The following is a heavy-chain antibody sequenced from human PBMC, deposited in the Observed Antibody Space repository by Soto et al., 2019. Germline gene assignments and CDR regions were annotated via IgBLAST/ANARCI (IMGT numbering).Heavy chain of an antibody. CDR2: INYRGTP. CDR1: GGSFSSGAYY. D-gene: IGHD6-13*01. CDR3: ARVSATGTRWFDT. V-gene: IGHV4-31*03. J-gene: IGHJ5*02. Sequence: QVQLQESGPGLVKPSQNLSLTCTVSGGSFSSGAYYWSWVRRHPGMGLEWIGYINYRGTPYYNPSLKSRLTISVEESKNQFSLRLSSVTAADTAVYYCARVSATGTRWFDTWGQGTLVTVSS.